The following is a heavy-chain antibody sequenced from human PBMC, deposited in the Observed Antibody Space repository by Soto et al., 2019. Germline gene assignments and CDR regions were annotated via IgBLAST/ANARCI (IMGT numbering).Heavy chain of an antibody. CDR3: ARWGYCSGGSCYPTPYYYYGMDV. CDR1: GGSISSGDYY. D-gene: IGHD2-15*01. J-gene: IGHJ6*02. CDR2: IYYSGST. Sequence: QVQLQESGPGLVKPSQTLSLTCTVSGGSISSGDYYWSWIRQPPGKGLEWIGYIYYSGSTYYNPSLKSRVTISVDTSKNQFSLKLSSVTAADTAVYYCARWGYCSGGSCYPTPYYYYGMDVWGQGTTVTVSS. V-gene: IGHV4-30-4*01.